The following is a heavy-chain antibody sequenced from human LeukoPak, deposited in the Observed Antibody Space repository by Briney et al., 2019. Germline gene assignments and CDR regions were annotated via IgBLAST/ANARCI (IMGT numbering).Heavy chain of an antibody. CDR1: GGTFSSYA. CDR2: ISAYNGNT. CDR3: ARGGYEAPHFDY. J-gene: IGHJ4*02. Sequence: ASVKVSCKASGGTFSSYAISWVRQAPGQGLEWMGWISAYNGNTNYAQKLQGRVTMTTDTSTSTAYMELRSLRSDDTAVYYCARGGYEAPHFDYWGQGTLVTVSS. V-gene: IGHV1-18*01. D-gene: IGHD5-12*01.